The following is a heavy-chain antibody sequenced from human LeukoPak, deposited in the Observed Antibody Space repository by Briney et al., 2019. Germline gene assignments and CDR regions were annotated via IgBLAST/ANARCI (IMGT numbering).Heavy chain of an antibody. CDR3: AKDPRGLHDAFDI. CDR2: ISGSGGST. CDR1: GFTFSSYA. V-gene: IGHV3-23*01. J-gene: IGHJ3*02. Sequence: GGSLRLSCAASGFTFSSYAMSWVHQAPGKGRAWVSAISGSGGSTYYADSVKGRFTISRDNSKNTLYLKMTGLRAEDTAVYYCAKDPRGLHDAFDIWGQGTMVTVSS.